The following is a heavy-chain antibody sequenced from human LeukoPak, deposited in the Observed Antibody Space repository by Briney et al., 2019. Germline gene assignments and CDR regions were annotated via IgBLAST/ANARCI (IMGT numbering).Heavy chain of an antibody. CDR3: ARGVAAAV. CDR1: GGSFSGYY. J-gene: IGHJ4*02. Sequence: SETLSLTCAVYGGSFSGYYWSWIRQPPGKGLEWIGEINHGGSTNYNPSLKSRVTISVDTSKNQFSLKLSSVTAADTAVYYCARGVAAAVWGQGTLVTVSS. V-gene: IGHV4-34*01. CDR2: INHGGST. D-gene: IGHD6-13*01.